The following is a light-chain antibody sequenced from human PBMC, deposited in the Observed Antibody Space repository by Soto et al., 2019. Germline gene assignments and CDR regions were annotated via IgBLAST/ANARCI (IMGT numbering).Light chain of an antibody. CDR2: GAS. V-gene: IGKV3D-7*01. CDR1: QRVSSSY. Sequence: PGERVTLSCRASQRVSSSYLTWYQQKPGQAPRLLIYGASTRATSIPARFSGSGSGTDFTLTISSLQPEDFAVYYCQQDYNLPYTFGPGTKVDIK. J-gene: IGKJ3*01. CDR3: QQDYNLPYT.